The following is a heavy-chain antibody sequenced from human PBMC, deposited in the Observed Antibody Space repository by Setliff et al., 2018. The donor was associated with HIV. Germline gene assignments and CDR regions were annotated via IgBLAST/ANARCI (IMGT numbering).Heavy chain of an antibody. D-gene: IGHD2-15*01. Sequence: GGSLRLSCAASGYTFSSYWMAWVRQCPGKGLAWVSAISAGGGSTYYAYSVKGRFTISRDNSKNTLYLQMNSLRAEDTAVYYCAKDQAVVTPRYDAFDVWGQGTMVTVSS. J-gene: IGHJ3*01. CDR2: ISAGGGST. CDR1: GYTFSSYW. V-gene: IGHV3-23*01. CDR3: AKDQAVVTPRYDAFDV.